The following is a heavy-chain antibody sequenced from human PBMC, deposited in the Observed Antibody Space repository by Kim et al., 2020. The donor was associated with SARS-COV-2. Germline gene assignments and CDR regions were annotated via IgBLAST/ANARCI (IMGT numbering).Heavy chain of an antibody. D-gene: IGHD3-16*02. Sequence: NYAQKFQTRLTIPRDMATSTAYMEVRRLRSEDTAVYYCAAGVIRSDAFDIWGQGTMVTVSS. CDR3: AAGVIRSDAFDI. V-gene: IGHV1-58*01. J-gene: IGHJ3*02.